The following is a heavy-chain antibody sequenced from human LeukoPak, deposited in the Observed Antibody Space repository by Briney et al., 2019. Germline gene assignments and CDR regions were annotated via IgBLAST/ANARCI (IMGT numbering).Heavy chain of an antibody. J-gene: IGHJ4*02. CDR1: GFTFSSYW. CDR3: AGGHSSGYFDY. Sequence: GGSLRLSCAASGFTFSSYWMSWVRQAPGKGLEWVANIKQDGSEKYYVDSVKGRFTISRDNAKNSLYLQMNSLRAEDTAVYYCAGGHSSGYFDYWGQGTLVTVSS. CDR2: IKQDGSEK. V-gene: IGHV3-7*04. D-gene: IGHD3-22*01.